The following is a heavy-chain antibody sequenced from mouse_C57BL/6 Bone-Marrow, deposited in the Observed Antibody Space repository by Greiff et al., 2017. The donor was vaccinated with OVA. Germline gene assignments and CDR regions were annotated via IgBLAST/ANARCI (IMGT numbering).Heavy chain of an antibody. CDR3: ARDQGYGSSYGWFAY. CDR2: ISDGGSYT. D-gene: IGHD1-1*01. Sequence: EVQLVESGGGLVKPGGSLKLSCAASGFTFSSYAMSWVRQTPEKRLEWVATISDGGSYTYYPDNVKGRFTISRDNAKNNLYLQMSHLKSEDTAMYYGARDQGYGSSYGWFAYWGQGTLVTVSA. CDR1: GFTFSSYA. J-gene: IGHJ3*01. V-gene: IGHV5-4*01.